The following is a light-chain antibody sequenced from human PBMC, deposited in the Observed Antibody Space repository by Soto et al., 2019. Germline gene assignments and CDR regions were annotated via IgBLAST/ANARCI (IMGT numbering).Light chain of an antibody. CDR1: QSFNSY. J-gene: IGKJ1*01. CDR2: AAS. CDR3: QQTYRTLWT. Sequence: DIQMTQSPSSLSASVGDRVTITCRASQSFNSYLNWYQQKPGKAPKLLIYAASSLQSGVPSRFNGSGSGTDFTLTISSLQPEDFATYYCQQTYRTLWTFGQGTKVDIK. V-gene: IGKV1-39*01.